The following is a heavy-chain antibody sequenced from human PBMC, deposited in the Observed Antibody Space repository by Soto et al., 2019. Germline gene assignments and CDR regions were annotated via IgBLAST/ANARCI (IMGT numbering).Heavy chain of an antibody. V-gene: IGHV4-39*01. CDR3: ASLLYSSSRYPYYGMDV. CDR1: GGSISSSSYY. D-gene: IGHD6-13*01. Sequence: QLQLQESGPGLVKPSETLSLTCTVSGGSISSSSYYWGWIRQPPGKGLEWIGSIYYSGSTYYNPSLKSRVTISVDTSKNQFSLKLSSVTAADTAVYYCASLLYSSSRYPYYGMDVWGQGTTVTVSS. J-gene: IGHJ6*02. CDR2: IYYSGST.